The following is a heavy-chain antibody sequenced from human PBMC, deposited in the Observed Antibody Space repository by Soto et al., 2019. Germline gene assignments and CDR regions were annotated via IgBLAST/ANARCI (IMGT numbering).Heavy chain of an antibody. CDR1: EGNFISYG. D-gene: IGHD1-26*01. CDR3: AKPVGLRLRAITQGSEY. Sequence: TGRSKGVCWAASEGNFISYGVSWVRQATGKGLEWVAVVSYDEITKYYASSVKVRFTISRDNSRNTVYLQMNGLRPEDTVVYYCAKPVGLRLRAITQGSEYRGQGTLVTVSS. V-gene: IGHV3-30*18. CDR2: VSYDEITK. J-gene: IGHJ4*02.